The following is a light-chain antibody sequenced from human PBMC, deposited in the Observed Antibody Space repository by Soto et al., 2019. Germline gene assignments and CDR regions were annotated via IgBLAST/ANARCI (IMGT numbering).Light chain of an antibody. CDR1: SSDVGGYNY. J-gene: IGLJ2*01. CDR3: CSYAGSSSFRVL. Sequence: QSVLTQPASVSGSPGQSITISCTGTSSDVGGYNYVSWYQHHPGKAPKLMIYEVSNRPSGVSNRFSGSKSGNTASLTISGLQTEDEADYYCCCCSYAGSSSFRVLFGGGTQLTVL. CDR2: EVS. V-gene: IGLV2-14*01.